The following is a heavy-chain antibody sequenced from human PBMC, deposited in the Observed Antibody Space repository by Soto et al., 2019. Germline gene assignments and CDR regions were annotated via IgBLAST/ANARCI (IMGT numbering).Heavy chain of an antibody. CDR2: IYHSGSS. Sequence: SETLSLTCAVSGGSISSGGYSWSWIRQPPGKGLEWIGNIYHSGSSYYNPSLKSRVTMSVDTSKNQFSLKLNLSSVTAADTAVYYCARSPAYGDYANLDTWGQGTLVTVSS. CDR1: GGSISSGGYS. D-gene: IGHD4-17*01. J-gene: IGHJ5*02. V-gene: IGHV4-30-2*01. CDR3: ARSPAYGDYANLDT.